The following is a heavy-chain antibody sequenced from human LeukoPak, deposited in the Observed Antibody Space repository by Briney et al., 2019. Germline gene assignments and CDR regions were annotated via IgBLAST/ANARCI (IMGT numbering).Heavy chain of an antibody. CDR3: VSFYETY. J-gene: IGHJ4*02. CDR1: GNYW. V-gene: IGHV3-74*01. D-gene: IGHD2-2*01. CDR2: INSDGSWT. Sequence: PGGSLRLSCAASGNYWMHWVRQAPGKGLVWVLHINSDGSWTTYVDSVKGRFTISKDNAKNMVYLQMNNLRAEDTAVYYCVSFYETYWGRGTLVTVSS.